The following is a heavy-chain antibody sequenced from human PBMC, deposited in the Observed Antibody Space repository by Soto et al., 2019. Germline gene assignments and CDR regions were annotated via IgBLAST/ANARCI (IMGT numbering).Heavy chain of an antibody. V-gene: IGHV6-1*01. Sequence: PSQPLSLTCAISGDSVSSNSAAWNWIRQSPSRGLEWLGRTYYRSKWYNDYAVSVKSRITINPDTSKNQFSLQLNSVTPEDTAVYYCAREGSSIAARSYYYYGMDVWGQGTTVTVSS. J-gene: IGHJ6*02. CDR1: GDSVSSNSAA. CDR3: AREGSSIAARSYYYYGMDV. CDR2: TYYRSKWYN. D-gene: IGHD6-6*01.